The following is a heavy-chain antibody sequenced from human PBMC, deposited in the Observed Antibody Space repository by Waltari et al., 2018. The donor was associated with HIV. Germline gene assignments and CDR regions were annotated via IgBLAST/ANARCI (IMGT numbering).Heavy chain of an antibody. CDR1: GYTFTSYD. J-gene: IGHJ5*02. D-gene: IGHD6-6*01. CDR2: MNPNSGNT. Sequence: QVQLVQSGAEVKKPGASVKVSCKASGYTFTSYDINWVRQATGQGLEWMGWMNPNSGNTGYAQKFQGRVTMTRNTAISTAYMELSSLRSEDTAVYYCARGRGRASARRGGYNWFDPWGQGTLVTVSS. V-gene: IGHV1-8*01. CDR3: ARGRGRASARRGGYNWFDP.